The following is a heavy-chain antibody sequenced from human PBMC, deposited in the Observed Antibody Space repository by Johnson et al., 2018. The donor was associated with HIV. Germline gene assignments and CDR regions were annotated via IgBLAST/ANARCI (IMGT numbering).Heavy chain of an antibody. D-gene: IGHD3-10*01. Sequence: VQLVESGGGLVQPGGSLRLSCASGFTVSTNYMSWVRQAPGKGLEWVSVIYSGDTTYSADSVKGRFTISRDNAKNSLYLQVRTLTAGDTALYYCARGSYDGDSFDIWGQGTMVTVSS. CDR2: IYSGDTT. CDR1: GFTVSTNY. CDR3: ARGSYDGDSFDI. V-gene: IGHV3-66*01. J-gene: IGHJ3*02.